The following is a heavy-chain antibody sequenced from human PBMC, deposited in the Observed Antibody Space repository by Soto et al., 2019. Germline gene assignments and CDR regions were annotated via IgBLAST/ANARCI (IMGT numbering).Heavy chain of an antibody. CDR1: GGTFSSYA. CDR2: IIPIFGTA. V-gene: IGHV1-69*13. J-gene: IGHJ5*02. Sequence: SVKVSCKASGGTFSSYAISWVRQAPGQGLEWMGGIIPIFGTANYAQKFQGRVTITADESTSTAYMELSSLRSEDTAVYYCARETAAAGGWFDPWGQGTLVTVSS. CDR3: ARETAAAGGWFDP. D-gene: IGHD6-13*01.